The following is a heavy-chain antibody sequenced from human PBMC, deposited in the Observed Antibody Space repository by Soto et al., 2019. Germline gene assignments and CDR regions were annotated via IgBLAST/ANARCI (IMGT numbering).Heavy chain of an antibody. CDR1: GFTFSNSI. V-gene: IGHV3-21*01. CDR3: ATSTWYAFDI. CDR2: ISGSSDFL. J-gene: IGHJ3*02. Sequence: GSLRLSCAASGFTFSNSIINWVRQAPGQGLEWVSSISGSSDFLYYADSVKGRFTISRDTATNPLYLQMNSLRAEDTAVYYCATSTWYAFDIWGQGTMVTVSS. D-gene: IGHD6-13*01.